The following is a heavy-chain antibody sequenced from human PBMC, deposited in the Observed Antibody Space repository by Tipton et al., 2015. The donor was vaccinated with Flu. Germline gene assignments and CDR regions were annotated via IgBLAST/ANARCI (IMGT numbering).Heavy chain of an antibody. J-gene: IGHJ4*02. Sequence: LRLSCTVSGGSISSYYWSWIRQPAGKGLEWIGRIYTSGSTNYNPSLKSRVTISVDTSKNQFSLKLSSVTAADTAVYYCARSSYSGSYGGGYFDYWGQGTLVTVSS. CDR3: ARSSYSGSYGGGYFDY. CDR1: GGSISSYY. D-gene: IGHD1-26*01. CDR2: IYTSGST. V-gene: IGHV4-4*07.